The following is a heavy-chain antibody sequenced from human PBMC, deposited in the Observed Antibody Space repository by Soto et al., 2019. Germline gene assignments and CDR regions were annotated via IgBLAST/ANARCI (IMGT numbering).Heavy chain of an antibody. Sequence: PGGSLRLSCAASGFTFSSYGMHWVRQAPGKGLEWVAVIWYDGSNKYYADSVKGRFTISRDNSKNTLYLQMNSLRAEDTAVYYCAREGLRFLEWLPLSLYGMDVWGQGTTVTVSS. J-gene: IGHJ6*02. D-gene: IGHD3-3*01. V-gene: IGHV3-33*01. CDR1: GFTFSSYG. CDR2: IWYDGSNK. CDR3: AREGLRFLEWLPLSLYGMDV.